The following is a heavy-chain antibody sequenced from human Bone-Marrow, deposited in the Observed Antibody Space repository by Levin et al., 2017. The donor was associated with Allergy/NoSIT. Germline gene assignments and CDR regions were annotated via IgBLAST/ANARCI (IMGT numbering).Heavy chain of an antibody. D-gene: IGHD3-22*01. CDR2: IRSKVYGGTT. CDR3: ARAQYDTHPFDAFDI. CDR1: GFTLGDYA. Sequence: PGGSLRLSCTVSGFTLGDYAMSWFRQAPGKGLEWVGFIRSKVYGGTTQYAASVKGRFTISRDDSKSIAYLQMKSLKIEDTAVYYCARAQYDTHPFDAFDIWGQGTMVTVSS. V-gene: IGHV3-49*03. J-gene: IGHJ3*02.